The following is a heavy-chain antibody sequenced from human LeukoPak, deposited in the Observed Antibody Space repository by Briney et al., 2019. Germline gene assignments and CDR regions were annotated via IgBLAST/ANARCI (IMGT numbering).Heavy chain of an antibody. D-gene: IGHD3-10*01. V-gene: IGHV4-30-4*08. Sequence: SETLSLTCTVSGGSISSGDYYWSWIRQPPGKGLEWIGYIYYSGSTYYNPSLKSRVTISVDTSKNQFSLKLSSVTAADTAVYYCAREAGESPPRIVWFDPWGQGTLVTVSS. CDR2: IYYSGST. CDR1: GGSISSGDYY. J-gene: IGHJ5*02. CDR3: AREAGESPPRIVWFDP.